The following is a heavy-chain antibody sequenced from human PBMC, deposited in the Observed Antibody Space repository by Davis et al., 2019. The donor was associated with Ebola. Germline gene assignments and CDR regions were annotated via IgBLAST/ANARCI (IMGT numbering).Heavy chain of an antibody. Sequence: GGSLRLSCAASGFTFSSYAMNWVRQAPGKGLEWVSTISGSGGRTYLAASVKGRFTISRDNSKNTLYLQMNSLRAEDTAVYYCAKELLSEGGLVVAGPGYWGQGTLVTVSS. J-gene: IGHJ4*02. V-gene: IGHV3-23*01. D-gene: IGHD6-19*01. CDR3: AKELLSEGGLVVAGPGY. CDR2: ISGSGGRT. CDR1: GFTFSSYA.